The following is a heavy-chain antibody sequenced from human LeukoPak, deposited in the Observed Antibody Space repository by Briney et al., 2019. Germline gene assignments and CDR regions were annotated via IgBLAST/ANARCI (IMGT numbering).Heavy chain of an antibody. D-gene: IGHD3-3*01. CDR2: ISAYNGNT. CDR3: AFNTIFGVVNEYTRFDP. Sequence: ASVKVSCKASGYTFTSYGISWVRQAPGQGLEWMGWISAYNGNTNYAQKLQGRVTMTTDTSTSTAYMELRSLRSDDTAVYYCAFNTIFGVVNEYTRFDPWGQGTLVTVSS. CDR1: GYTFTSYG. J-gene: IGHJ5*02. V-gene: IGHV1-18*01.